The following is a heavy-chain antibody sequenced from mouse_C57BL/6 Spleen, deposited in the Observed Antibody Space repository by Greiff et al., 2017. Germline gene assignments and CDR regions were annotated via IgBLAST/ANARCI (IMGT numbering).Heavy chain of an antibody. J-gene: IGHJ3*01. Sequence: VQLKESGGGLVKPGGSLKLSCAASGFTFSDYGMHWVRQAPEKGLEWVAYISSGSSTIYYADTVKGRFTISRDNAKNTLFLQMTSLRSEDTAMYYCARTGAGGSGYFAYWGQGTLVTVSA. V-gene: IGHV5-17*01. CDR1: GFTFSDYG. CDR2: ISSGSSTI. D-gene: IGHD3-2*02. CDR3: ARTGAGGSGYFAY.